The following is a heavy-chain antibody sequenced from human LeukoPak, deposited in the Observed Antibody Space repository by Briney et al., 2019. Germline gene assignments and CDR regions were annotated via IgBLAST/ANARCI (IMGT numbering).Heavy chain of an antibody. CDR3: ARYHSGWHGDP. CDR1: GYTFTGYD. J-gene: IGHJ5*02. D-gene: IGHD6-19*01. CDR2: INPDSGGI. Sequence: ASVKVSCKSSGYTFTGYDIHWVRQAPGQGLEWMGWINPDSGGINYAQNFQGRITMTRDTSITTAYMELSRLRSDDTAVYYCARYHSGWHGDPWGQGTLVTVSS. V-gene: IGHV1-2*02.